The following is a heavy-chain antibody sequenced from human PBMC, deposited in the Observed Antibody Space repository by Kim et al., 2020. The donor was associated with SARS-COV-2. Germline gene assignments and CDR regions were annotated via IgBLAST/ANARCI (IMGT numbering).Heavy chain of an antibody. CDR3: ARDSLAAAGISYYYYGMDV. D-gene: IGHD6-13*01. J-gene: IGHJ6*02. CDR2: IIPILGIA. CDR1: GGTFSSYT. V-gene: IGHV1-69*04. Sequence: SVKVSCKASGGTFSSYTISWVRQAPGQGLEWMGRIIPILGIANYAQKFQGRVTITADKSTSTAYMELSSLRSEDTAVYYCARDSLAAAGISYYYYGMDVWGQGTTVTVSS.